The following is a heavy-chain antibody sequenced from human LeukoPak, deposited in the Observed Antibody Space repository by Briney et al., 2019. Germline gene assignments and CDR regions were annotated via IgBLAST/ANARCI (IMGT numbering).Heavy chain of an antibody. CDR1: GGSISSYY. J-gene: IGHJ6*02. CDR2: IYYSGST. CDR3: ASAQYDSSGAYYYYGMDV. D-gene: IGHD3-22*01. Sequence: SETLSLTCTVSGGSISSYYWSWIRQPPGKGLEWIGYIYYSGSTNYNPSLKSRVTISVDTSKNQFSLKLSSVTAADTAVYYCASAQYDSSGAYYYYGMDVWGQRTTVTVSS. V-gene: IGHV4-59*01.